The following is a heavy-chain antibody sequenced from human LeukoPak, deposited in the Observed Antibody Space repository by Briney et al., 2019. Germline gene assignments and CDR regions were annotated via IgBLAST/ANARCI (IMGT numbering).Heavy chain of an antibody. CDR3: ARGGGRGAASNWFDP. D-gene: IGHD3-10*01. Sequence: ASVKVSCKASGYTFTSYDINWVRQATGQGRAWMGWMNPNSGNTGYAQKFQGRVTMTRNTSISTAYMELSSLRSEDTAVYYCARGGGRGAASNWFDPWGQGTLVTVSS. CDR2: MNPNSGNT. J-gene: IGHJ5*02. CDR1: GYTFTSYD. V-gene: IGHV1-8*01.